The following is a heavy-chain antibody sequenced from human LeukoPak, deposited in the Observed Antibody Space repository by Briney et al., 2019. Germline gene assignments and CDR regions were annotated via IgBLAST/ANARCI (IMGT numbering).Heavy chain of an antibody. CDR2: INPSGGST. J-gene: IGHJ6*03. V-gene: IGHV1-46*01. D-gene: IGHD3-10*01. Sequence: GASVKVSCKASGYTFTSYYMHWVRQAPGQGLEWMGIINPSGGSTSYAQKFQGRVTMTRDMSTSTVYMELSSLRSEDTAVYYCARDYGSGSYFRDYYYMDVWGKGTTVTVSS. CDR3: ARDYGSGSYFRDYYYMDV. CDR1: GYTFTSYY.